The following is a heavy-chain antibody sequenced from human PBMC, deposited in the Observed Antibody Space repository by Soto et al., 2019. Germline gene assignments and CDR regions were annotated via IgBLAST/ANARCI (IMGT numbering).Heavy chain of an antibody. Sequence: QVQLVQSGTEVKKPGSSVKVSCKASGGTFISYVISWVRQAPGQGLEWMGGITPFFGRADYAQKFQGRVTITADNSTNTAYMELTSLRSEDTAVYYCASLGSRVRGDLWGHGTLVTVSS. J-gene: IGHJ5*02. D-gene: IGHD3-10*01. CDR3: ASLGSRVRGDL. CDR2: ITPFFGRA. CDR1: GGTFISYV. V-gene: IGHV1-69*06.